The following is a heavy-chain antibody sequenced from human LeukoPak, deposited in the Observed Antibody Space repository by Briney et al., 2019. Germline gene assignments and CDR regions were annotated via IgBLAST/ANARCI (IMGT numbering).Heavy chain of an antibody. CDR3: AKRSGYTTGWFFDF. V-gene: IGHV3-23*01. D-gene: IGHD6-19*01. J-gene: IGHJ4*02. CDR2: ISGSGDNT. CDR1: GFSFSRYA. Sequence: PGGSLRLSCGASGFSFSRYAMSWVRQAPGKGLEWVSSISGSGDNTYYAESVKGRFTISRDNSKNTLFLQMNSLRAEDTAVFYCAKRSGYTTGWFFDFWGQGTLVTVSS.